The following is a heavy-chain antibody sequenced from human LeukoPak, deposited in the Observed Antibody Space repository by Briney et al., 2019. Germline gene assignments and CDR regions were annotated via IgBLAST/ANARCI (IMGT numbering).Heavy chain of an antibody. V-gene: IGHV3-48*01. D-gene: IGHD5-24*01. J-gene: IGHJ4*02. Sequence: GGSLRLSCAASGFIFSSYSMNWVRQAPGKGLEWVSYISSSGGGIYYADSVKGRFTISRDNAKNSLYLQMNSLRAEDTAVYYCAREVVDLAYWGQGTLVTVSS. CDR2: ISSSGGGI. CDR1: GFIFSSYS. CDR3: AREVVDLAY.